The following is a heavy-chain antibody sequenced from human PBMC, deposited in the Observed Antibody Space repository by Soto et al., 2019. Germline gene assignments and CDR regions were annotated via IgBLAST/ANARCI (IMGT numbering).Heavy chain of an antibody. J-gene: IGHJ6*03. CDR1: GFTFSSYG. CDR3: ARAPDYCTNGVCYPNYYYYYYMDV. Sequence: QVQLVESGGGVVQPGRSLRLSCAASGFTFSSYGMHWVRQAPGKGLEWVAVIWYDGSNKYYADSVKGRFTISRDNSKNTLYLQMSSLRAEDTAVYYCARAPDYCTNGVCYPNYYYYYYMDVWGKGTTVTVSS. D-gene: IGHD2-8*01. CDR2: IWYDGSNK. V-gene: IGHV3-33*01.